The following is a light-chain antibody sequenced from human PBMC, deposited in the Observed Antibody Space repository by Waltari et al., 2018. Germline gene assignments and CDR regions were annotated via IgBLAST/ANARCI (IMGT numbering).Light chain of an antibody. V-gene: IGKV3-11*01. CDR3: QNHERLPAT. CDR2: AAS. Sequence: VQTQSPASLSLSPGERATLSCRASQSISKYLVWYQQRPGHAPRLLIYAASTRATGIPDRFSGSGFGTDFTLTISRLEPEDFAMYYCQNHERLPATFGQGTKVEIK. J-gene: IGKJ1*01. CDR1: QSISKY.